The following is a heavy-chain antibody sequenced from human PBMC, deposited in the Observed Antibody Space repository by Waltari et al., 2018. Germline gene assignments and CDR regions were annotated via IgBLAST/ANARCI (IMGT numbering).Heavy chain of an antibody. V-gene: IGHV4-38-2*01. CDR3: ARGPGKTRANWSFDY. Sequence: QVQLQESGPGLVKPSETLSLTCAVSGYSISSGYYWGWIRQPPGKGLEWIGSIYHSGSTYYNPSLKSRVTISVDTSKNQFSLKLSSVTAADTAVYYCARGPGKTRANWSFDYWGQGTLVTVSS. CDR1: GYSISSGYY. J-gene: IGHJ4*02. CDR2: IYHSGST. D-gene: IGHD7-27*01.